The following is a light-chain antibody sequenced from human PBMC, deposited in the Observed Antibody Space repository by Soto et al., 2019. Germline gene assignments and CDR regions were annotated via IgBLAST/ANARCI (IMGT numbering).Light chain of an antibody. CDR3: CLSPGSLTWL. CDR2: EVN. V-gene: IGLV2-11*01. CDR1: GSGVGDSSH. Sequence: QSALPQPRSVSGSPGQSVTISCTATGSGVGDSSHVSWYQLHPGKAPKVMIYEVNNRPSGVPDRFSGSKSGSTASLTISGLQAEDEAEYYCCLSPGSLTWLFGGGTQLTVL. J-gene: IGLJ3*02.